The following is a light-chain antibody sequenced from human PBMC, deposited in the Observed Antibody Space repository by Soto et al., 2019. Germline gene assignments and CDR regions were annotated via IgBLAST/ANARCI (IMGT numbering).Light chain of an antibody. J-gene: IGLJ2*01. CDR1: SSDVGGYNY. CDR3: SSSAGYNVV. Sequence: QSALTQPPSASGSPGQSVTISCTGTSSDVGGYNYVSWYQQHPGKAPKLMIYDVSKRPSGVPDRFSGSKSGNTASLTVSGLQAEDEADYYCSSSAGYNVVFGGGTQLTVL. V-gene: IGLV2-8*01. CDR2: DVS.